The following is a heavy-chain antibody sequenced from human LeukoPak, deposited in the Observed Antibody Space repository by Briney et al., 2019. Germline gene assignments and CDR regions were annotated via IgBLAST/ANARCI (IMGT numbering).Heavy chain of an antibody. CDR1: GFTFSSYS. CDR2: ISSSSSYI. V-gene: IGHV3-21*01. D-gene: IGHD3-3*01. Sequence: PGGSLRLSCAASGFTFSSYSMNWVRQAPGKGLEWVSSISSSSSYIYYADSVKGRFTISRDNAKNSLYLQMNSLRAEDTAVYYCARGFDFWSGYGYYFDYWGQGTLVTVSS. J-gene: IGHJ4*02. CDR3: ARGFDFWSGYGYYFDY.